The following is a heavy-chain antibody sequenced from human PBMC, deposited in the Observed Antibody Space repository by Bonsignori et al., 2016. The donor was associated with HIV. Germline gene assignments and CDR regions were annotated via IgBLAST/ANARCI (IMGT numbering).Heavy chain of an antibody. CDR2: IIGSGSRA. D-gene: IGHD6-6*01. V-gene: IGHV3-23*01. Sequence: VRQAPGKGLEWVSSIIGSGSRAYYADSVKGRFTISRDNSKNTLYLQMNSLRAEDTAVYYCAKAKYTNSYPDYWGQGTLVTVSS. J-gene: IGHJ4*02. CDR3: AKAKYTNSYPDY.